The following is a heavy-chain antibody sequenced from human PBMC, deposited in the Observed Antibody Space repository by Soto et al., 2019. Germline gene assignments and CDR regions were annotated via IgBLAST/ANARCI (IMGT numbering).Heavy chain of an antibody. Sequence: PGGSLRLSCAASGFTFSNSAMSWVRQAPGKGLEWVSGISDSGGRINYAGSVKGRFTISRDNSKNTLYLQMNSLRAEDTAVYYCARDPDSSGYYVFDYWGQGTLVTVSS. CDR2: ISDSGGRI. CDR1: GFTFSNSA. CDR3: ARDPDSSGYYVFDY. D-gene: IGHD3-22*01. J-gene: IGHJ4*02. V-gene: IGHV3-23*01.